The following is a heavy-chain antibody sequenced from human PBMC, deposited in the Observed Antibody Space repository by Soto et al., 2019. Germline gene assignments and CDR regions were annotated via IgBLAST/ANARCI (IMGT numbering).Heavy chain of an antibody. D-gene: IGHD3-10*01. CDR3: ARASPNYGAGPVYAFDI. Sequence: QLQLQESGSGLVKPSQTLSLTCAVSGGSISSGGYSWSWIRQPPGKGLEWIGYIYHSGSTYYNPSLKSRVTISVDRSKNQFSLKLSSVTAADTAVYYCARASPNYGAGPVYAFDIWGQGTMVTVSS. V-gene: IGHV4-30-2*01. CDR2: IYHSGST. J-gene: IGHJ3*02. CDR1: GGSISSGGYS.